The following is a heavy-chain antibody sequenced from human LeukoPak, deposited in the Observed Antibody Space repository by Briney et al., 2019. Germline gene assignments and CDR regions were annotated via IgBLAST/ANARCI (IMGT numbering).Heavy chain of an antibody. CDR1: GGSFSGYY. Sequence: SETLSLTCAVYGGSFSGYYYTWIRQPPGKGLEWIGEINHSGSTTYNPSLNSRVIILVDTSENQFSLKLRSVTAADTAVNYCARGEGQRQLVHIHWGQGTLVTVSS. CDR3: ARGEGQRQLVHIH. CDR2: INHSGST. D-gene: IGHD6-13*01. V-gene: IGHV4-34*01. J-gene: IGHJ4*02.